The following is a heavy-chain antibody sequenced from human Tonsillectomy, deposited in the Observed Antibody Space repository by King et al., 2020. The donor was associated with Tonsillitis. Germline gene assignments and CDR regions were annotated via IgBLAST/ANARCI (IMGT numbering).Heavy chain of an antibody. D-gene: IGHD3-22*01. CDR3: AREAYYDSSGYVLVRGGYFDL. V-gene: IGHV3-53*01. Sequence: QLVQSGGGLIQPGGSLRLSCEASGFTVDSHYMSWVRQAPGKGLELVSVIYSGGNTYSADSVKGRFIISTDNSENTLFLQMNSLRDEDTAVYYCAREAYYDSSGYVLVRGGYFDLWGRGTLVTVSS. CDR2: IYSGGNT. CDR1: GFTVDSHY. J-gene: IGHJ2*01.